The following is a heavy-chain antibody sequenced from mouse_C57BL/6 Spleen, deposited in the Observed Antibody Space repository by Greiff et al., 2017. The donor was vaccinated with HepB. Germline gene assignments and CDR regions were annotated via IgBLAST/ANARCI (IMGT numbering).Heavy chain of an antibody. CDR1: GYTFTDYE. CDR2: IDPETGGT. Sequence: QVQLKQSGAELVRPGASVTLSCKASGYTFTDYEMHWVKQTPVHGLEWIGAIDPETGGTAYNQKFKGKAILTADKSSSTAYMELRSLTSEDSAVYYCTRGIRYWGQGTTLTVSS. J-gene: IGHJ2*01. CDR3: TRGIRY. V-gene: IGHV1-15*01.